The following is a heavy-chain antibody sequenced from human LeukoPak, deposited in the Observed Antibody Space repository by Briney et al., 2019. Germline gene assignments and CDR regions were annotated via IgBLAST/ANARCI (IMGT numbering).Heavy chain of an antibody. Sequence: WASVKVSCKASGYTFTSYGISWVRQAPGQGLEWMGWISAYNGNTNYAQKLQGRVTMTADTSTSTAYMELRSLRSDDTAVYYCARAGDRVTRRKYDYWGQGTLVTVSS. D-gene: IGHD4-17*01. CDR2: ISAYNGNT. CDR3: ARAGDRVTRRKYDY. CDR1: GYTFTSYG. V-gene: IGHV1-18*01. J-gene: IGHJ4*02.